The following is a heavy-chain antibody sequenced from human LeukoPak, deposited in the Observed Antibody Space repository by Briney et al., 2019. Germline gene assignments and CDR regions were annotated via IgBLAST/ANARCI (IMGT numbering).Heavy chain of an antibody. CDR3: ARGYCSSTSCYSRQAYYFDY. CDR2: IIPIFGTA. J-gene: IGHJ4*02. V-gene: IGHV1-69*06. D-gene: IGHD2-2*02. CDR1: GGTFSSYA. Sequence: SVKVSCKASGGTFSSYAISWVRQAPGQGLEWMGGIIPIFGTANYAQKFQGRVTITADKSTSTAYMELSSLRSEDTAVYYCARGYCSSTSCYSRQAYYFDYWGQGTLVTVSS.